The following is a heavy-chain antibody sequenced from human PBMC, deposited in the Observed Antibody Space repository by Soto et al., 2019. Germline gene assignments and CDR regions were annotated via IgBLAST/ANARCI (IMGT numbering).Heavy chain of an antibody. V-gene: IGHV4-59*01. D-gene: IGHD5-18*01. J-gene: IGHJ4*02. Sequence: PSETLSLTCTVSADSFGTFYWSGIRQSPGRGLEWIGYIYSSGLTKYNPSFESRVTMSVDTSKKQISLNLNSVTAADTAVYYCARWSDGYTFFFDSWGQGTLVTVSS. CDR3: ARWSDGYTFFFDS. CDR1: ADSFGTFY. CDR2: IYSSGLT.